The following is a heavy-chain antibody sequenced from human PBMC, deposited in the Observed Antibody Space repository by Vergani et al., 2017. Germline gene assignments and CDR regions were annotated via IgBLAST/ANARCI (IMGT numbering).Heavy chain of an antibody. CDR3: ARDGVGATVGYYYMDV. CDR2: INPNSGGT. V-gene: IGHV1-2*06. D-gene: IGHD1-26*01. CDR1: GYTFTGYY. J-gene: IGHJ6*03. Sequence: QVQLVQSGAEVKKPGASVKVSCKASGYTFTGYYMHWVRQAPGQGLEWMGRINPNSGGTNYAQKFQGRVTMTRDPSISTAYMELSRLRSDDTAVYYCARDGVGATVGYYYMDVWGKGTTVTVSS.